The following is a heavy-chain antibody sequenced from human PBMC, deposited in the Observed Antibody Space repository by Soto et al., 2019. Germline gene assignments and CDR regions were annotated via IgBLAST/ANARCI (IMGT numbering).Heavy chain of an antibody. CDR3: ARAPDVVVTATYYYGMDV. D-gene: IGHD2-21*02. CDR2: IYYSGST. V-gene: IGHV4-31*03. Sequence: QVQLQESGPGLVKPSETLSLTCTVSGGSISSGGYYWSWIRQHPGKGLEWIGYIYYSGSTYYNPSLQSRVTISVDTSKNQFSLKLSSVTAADTAVYYCARAPDVVVTATYYYGMDVWGQGTTVTVSS. CDR1: GGSISSGGYY. J-gene: IGHJ6*02.